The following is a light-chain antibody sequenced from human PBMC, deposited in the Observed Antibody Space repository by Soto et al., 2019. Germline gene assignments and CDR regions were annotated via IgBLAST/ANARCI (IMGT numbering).Light chain of an antibody. CDR3: QQSNSSPPT. CDR2: AAS. J-gene: IGKJ4*01. V-gene: IGKV1-27*01. CDR1: QGISNY. Sequence: DIQMTQSPSSLSASVGARVTITCRASQGISNYLAWYQQKPGKVPRLLIFAASTLQSGAPSRFRGSGSGTDFTLTISSLQPEDFATYFCQQSNSSPPTFGGGTKVDIK.